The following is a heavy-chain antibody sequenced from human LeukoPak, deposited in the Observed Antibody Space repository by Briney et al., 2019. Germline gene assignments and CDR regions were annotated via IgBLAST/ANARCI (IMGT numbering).Heavy chain of an antibody. J-gene: IGHJ6*02. V-gene: IGHV1-69*13. D-gene: IGHD3-10*01. CDR1: GGTFSSYA. Sequence: ASVKVSCKASGGTFSSYAISWVRQAPGQGLEWMGGIIPIFGTANYAQKFQGRVTITADESTSTAYMELSSLRSEDTAVYHCARDRITMVRGTHYYYGMDVWGQGTTVTASS. CDR3: ARDRITMVRGTHYYYGMDV. CDR2: IIPIFGTA.